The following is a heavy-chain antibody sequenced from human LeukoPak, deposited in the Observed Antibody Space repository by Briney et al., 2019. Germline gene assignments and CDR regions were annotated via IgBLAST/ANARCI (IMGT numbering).Heavy chain of an antibody. CDR2: IYYSGTT. Sequence: SETLSLTCAVSGGSSSSSNYYWDWIRQPPGKGLEWIGSIYYSGTTYYNPSLKSRVTVSMDTSKKQFSLKVSSETAADTAVYYCARRGTVTTERFDYWGQGTLVTVSS. J-gene: IGHJ4*02. V-gene: IGHV4-39*01. CDR3: ARRGTVTTERFDY. D-gene: IGHD4-11*01. CDR1: GGSSSSSNYY.